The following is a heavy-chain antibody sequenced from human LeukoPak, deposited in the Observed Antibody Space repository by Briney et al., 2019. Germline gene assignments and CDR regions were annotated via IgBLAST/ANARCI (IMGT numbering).Heavy chain of an antibody. D-gene: IGHD3-22*01. J-gene: IGHJ4*02. CDR2: ISAYNGNT. CDR1: GYTFTSYG. CDR3: ARDPLPTYYYDSSGSSYYFDY. Sequence: ASVKVSCKASGYTFTSYGISWVRQAPGQGLEWMGWISAYNGNTNYAQRLQGRVIMTTDTSTSTAYMDLRSLRSDDTAVYYRARDPLPTYYYDSSGSSYYFDYWGQGTLVTVSS. V-gene: IGHV1-18*01.